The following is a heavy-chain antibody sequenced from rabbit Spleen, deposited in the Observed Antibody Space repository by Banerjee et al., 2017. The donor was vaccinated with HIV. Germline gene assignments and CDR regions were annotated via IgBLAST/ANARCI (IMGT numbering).Heavy chain of an antibody. J-gene: IGHJ4*01. CDR2: IYAGSGST. CDR1: GFSSSSSYW. CDR3: ARDGYVGNSIFYFDL. Sequence: QEQLEESGGDLVQPGASLTLTCTASGFSSSSSYWICWVRQAPGKGLEWIACIYAGSGSTYYASWAKGRFTISKTSSPTVTLQMTSLTVADTATYFCARDGYVGNSIFYFDLWGQGTLVTVS. V-gene: IGHV1S45*01. D-gene: IGHD8-1*01.